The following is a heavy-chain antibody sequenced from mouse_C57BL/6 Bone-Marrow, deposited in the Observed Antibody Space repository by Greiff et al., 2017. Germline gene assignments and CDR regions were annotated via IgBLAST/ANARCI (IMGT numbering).Heavy chain of an antibody. CDR2: INPNNGGT. J-gene: IGHJ3*01. CDR1: GYTFTDYN. Sequence: EVQLQQSGPELVKPGASVKMSCKASGYTFTDYNMHWVKQSHGKSLEWIGYINPNNGGTSYNQKFKGKATLTVNKSSSTAYMELRSLTSVDSAVYYCARSYDGYPSGFAYWGQGTLVTVSA. V-gene: IGHV1-22*01. CDR3: ARSYDGYPSGFAY. D-gene: IGHD2-3*01.